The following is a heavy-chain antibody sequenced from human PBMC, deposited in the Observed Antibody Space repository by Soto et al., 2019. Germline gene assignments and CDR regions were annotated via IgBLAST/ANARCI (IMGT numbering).Heavy chain of an antibody. D-gene: IGHD2-2*01. V-gene: IGHV1-69*13. CDR2: IIPIFGTA. CDR1: GGTFSSYA. CDR3: ARDGPGVVVPAAGRLTSRFYGMDV. J-gene: IGHJ6*02. Sequence: GASVKVSCKASGGTFSSYAISWVRQAPGQGLEWMGGIIPIFGTANYAQKFQGRVTITADESTSTAYMELSSLRSEDTAVYYCARDGPGVVVPAAGRLTSRFYGMDVWGQGTTVTVSS.